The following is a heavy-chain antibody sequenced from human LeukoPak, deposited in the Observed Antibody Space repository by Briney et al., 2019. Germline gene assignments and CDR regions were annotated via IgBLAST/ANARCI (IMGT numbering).Heavy chain of an antibody. D-gene: IGHD1-26*01. Sequence: PSETLSLTCTVSGASISSGSYYWSWIRQPAGKGLEWIGRIYTSGSTTYNPPLTSRVTISLDTAKNQLSLTLSSVTAADTATYYCARAVGANEMANYFWGQGTLVTVSS. J-gene: IGHJ4*02. CDR3: ARAVGANEMANYF. V-gene: IGHV4-61*02. CDR1: GASISSGSYY. CDR2: IYTSGST.